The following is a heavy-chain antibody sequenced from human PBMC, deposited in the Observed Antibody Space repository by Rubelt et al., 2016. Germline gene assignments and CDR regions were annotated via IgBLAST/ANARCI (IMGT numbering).Heavy chain of an antibody. D-gene: IGHD6-19*01. Sequence: GASVKVSCKASGYTFTGYYMHWVRQAPGQGLEWMGWINPNSGGTNYAQKFQGRVTMTRDTSIITAYMELSRLRSDDTAVYYCASLKGPYSSGWYRDYWGQGTLVTVSS. V-gene: IGHV1-2*02. CDR3: ASLKGPYSSGWYRDY. CDR1: GYTFTGYY. J-gene: IGHJ4*02. CDR2: INPNSGGT.